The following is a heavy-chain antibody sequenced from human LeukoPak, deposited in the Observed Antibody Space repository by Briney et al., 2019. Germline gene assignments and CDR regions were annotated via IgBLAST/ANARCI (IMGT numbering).Heavy chain of an antibody. Sequence: PSETLSLTCTVSGGSISGYCWSWIRQPPGKGLEWVGYISYSGSTNYKPSLKSRVTISVDTSKNQFSLRLSSVTAADTAIYYCARDGRAGSLFAYWGQGTLVTVSS. CDR2: ISYSGST. D-gene: IGHD6-19*01. CDR1: GGSISGYC. J-gene: IGHJ4*02. V-gene: IGHV4-59*01. CDR3: ARDGRAGSLFAY.